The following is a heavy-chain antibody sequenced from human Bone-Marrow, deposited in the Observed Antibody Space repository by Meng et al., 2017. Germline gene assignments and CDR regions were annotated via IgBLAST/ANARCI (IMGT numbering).Heavy chain of an antibody. D-gene: IGHD6-25*01. CDR2: IKRNSAGGTI. Sequence: GESLKISCVSSGLSFTDAWMGWGRQAPGKGLGRVGRIKRNSAGGTIDYAAPVKGRFTISRDDSKNTLYLQMDSLITEDKAVYFCATGEAAADQWGQGTLVTVSS. J-gene: IGHJ4*02. CDR3: ATGEAAADQ. V-gene: IGHV3-15*01. CDR1: GLSFTDAW.